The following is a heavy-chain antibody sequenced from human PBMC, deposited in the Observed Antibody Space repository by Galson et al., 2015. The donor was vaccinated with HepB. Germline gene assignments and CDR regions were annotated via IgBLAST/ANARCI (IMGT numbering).Heavy chain of an antibody. Sequence: SLRLSCAASGFTVSSNYMSWVRQAPGKGLEWVSVIYSGGSTYYADSVKGRFTISRDDSKNTLYLQMNSLRAEDTAVYYCARDRGTGSYGDYDAYYGMDVWGQGTTVTVSS. CDR1: GFTVSSNY. CDR3: ARDRGTGSYGDYDAYYGMDV. CDR2: IYSGGST. V-gene: IGHV3-66*01. J-gene: IGHJ6*02. D-gene: IGHD4-17*01.